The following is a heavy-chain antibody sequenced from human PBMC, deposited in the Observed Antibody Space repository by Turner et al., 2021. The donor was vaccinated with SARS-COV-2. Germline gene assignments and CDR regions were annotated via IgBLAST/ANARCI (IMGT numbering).Heavy chain of an antibody. Sequence: QVQLVESGGGVVQPGRSLRLSCAASGFTFSGYAMHWVRQAPGKGLEWVAVISFDGTNKFYADSVKGRFTISRDNSKNTLYLQMNSLGTEDTAVYYCATNSPTNAFDIWGQGTMVTVSS. CDR3: ATNSPTNAFDI. CDR1: GFTFSGYA. D-gene: IGHD1-1*01. J-gene: IGHJ3*02. CDR2: ISFDGTNK. V-gene: IGHV3-30*03.